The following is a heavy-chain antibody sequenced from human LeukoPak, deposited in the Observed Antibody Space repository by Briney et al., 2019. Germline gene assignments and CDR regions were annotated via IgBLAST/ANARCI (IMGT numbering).Heavy chain of an antibody. V-gene: IGHV4-59*01. CDR1: GGSISSYY. CDR3: ARTEESGYNYGYFGYYYYMDV. CDR2: IYYSGST. D-gene: IGHD5-18*01. Sequence: SETPSLTCTVSGGSISSYYWSWIRQPPGKGLEWIGYIYYSGSTNYNPSLKSRVTISVDTSKNQVSLKLTSVTAADTAVYYCARTEESGYNYGYFGYYYYMDVWGKGTTVTVSS. J-gene: IGHJ6*03.